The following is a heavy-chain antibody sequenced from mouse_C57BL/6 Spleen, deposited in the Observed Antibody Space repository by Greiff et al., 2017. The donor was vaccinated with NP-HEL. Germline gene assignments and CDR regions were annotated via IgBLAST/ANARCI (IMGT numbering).Heavy chain of an antibody. CDR1: GYTFTDYY. J-gene: IGHJ2*01. D-gene: IGHD1-1*01. V-gene: IGHV1-19*01. CDR3: ARDGSNWYYFDY. CDR2: INPNNGGT. Sequence: VQLQQSGPALVKPGASVTMSCKASGYTFTDYYMNWVKQSHGKSLEWIGIINPNNGGTSYNQKFKGKATLTVDKSSNTAYMELNSLTSEDSAVYYCARDGSNWYYFDYWGQGTTLTVSS.